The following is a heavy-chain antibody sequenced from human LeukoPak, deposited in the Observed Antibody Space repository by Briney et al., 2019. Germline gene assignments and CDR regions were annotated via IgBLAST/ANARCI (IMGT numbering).Heavy chain of an antibody. D-gene: IGHD6-13*01. CDR2: IWYDGSNK. J-gene: IGHJ4*02. CDR3: AREQGSWYGNYFDY. V-gene: IGHV3-33*01. Sequence: GGSLRLSCAASGFTFSSYGMHWVRQAPGKGLEWVAVIWYDGSNKYYADSVKGRFTISRDNSKNTLYLQMNSLRAEDTAVYYCAREQGSWYGNYFDYWGQGTLVTVSS. CDR1: GFTFSSYG.